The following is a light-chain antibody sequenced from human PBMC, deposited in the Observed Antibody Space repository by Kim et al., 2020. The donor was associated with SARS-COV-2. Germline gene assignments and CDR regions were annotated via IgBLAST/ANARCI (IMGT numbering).Light chain of an antibody. CDR3: QAWDSSTYV. CDR2: QDS. J-gene: IGLJ1*01. V-gene: IGLV3-1*01. CDR1: KLGDKY. Sequence: VYQGQTARIACSGDKLGDKYACWYQQKPGQPHVLVIYQDSKRPSGIPERFSGSNSGNTATMTISGTQAMDEADYYCQAWDSSTYVFGTGTKVTVL.